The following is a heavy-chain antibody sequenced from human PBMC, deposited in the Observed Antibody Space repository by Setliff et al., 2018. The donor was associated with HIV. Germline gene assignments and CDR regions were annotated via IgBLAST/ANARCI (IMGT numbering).Heavy chain of an antibody. CDR1: GSTFTKYA. CDR3: ARVSGDGYNIYYFDY. J-gene: IGHJ4*02. D-gene: IGHD5-12*01. Sequence: ASVKVSCKASGSTFTKYAMHWVRQAPGQRLAWMGWINAGNGNTKYSKKFQGRVTITGDTSASTAYMELSSLRSEDKAVYYCARVSGDGYNIYYFDYWGQGTLVTVS. V-gene: IGHV1-3*01. CDR2: INAGNGNT.